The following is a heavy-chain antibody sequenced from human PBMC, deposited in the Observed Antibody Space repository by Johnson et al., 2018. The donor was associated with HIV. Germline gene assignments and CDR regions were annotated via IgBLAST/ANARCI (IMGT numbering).Heavy chain of an antibody. J-gene: IGHJ3*02. CDR3: MSRRGSPGARDAFDI. D-gene: IGHD5-24*01. CDR2: ISYDGSNK. CDR1: GFTFRSHA. Sequence: QMQLVESGGGVVQPGRSLRLSCAASGFTFRSHAMHWVRQAPGKGLEWVAVISYDGSNKYYADSVKGRFTISRDNSKNTLYLQMNSLRAEDTAVYYCMSRRGSPGARDAFDIWGQGTMVTVSS. V-gene: IGHV3-30*04.